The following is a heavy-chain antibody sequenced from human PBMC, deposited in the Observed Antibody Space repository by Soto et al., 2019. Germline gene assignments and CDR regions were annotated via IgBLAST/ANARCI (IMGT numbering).Heavy chain of an antibody. CDR1: GGSISSYY. D-gene: IGHD2-2*01. CDR3: ARADRYCSSTSCKRNNYYYYYYMDV. V-gene: IGHV4-59*08. Sequence: SETLSLTCTVSGGSISSYYWSWIRQPPGKGLEWIGYIYYSGSTNYNPPLKSRVTISVDTSKNQFSLKLSSVTAADTAVYYCARADRYCSSTSCKRNNYYYYYYMDVWGKGTTVTVSS. CDR2: IYYSGST. J-gene: IGHJ6*03.